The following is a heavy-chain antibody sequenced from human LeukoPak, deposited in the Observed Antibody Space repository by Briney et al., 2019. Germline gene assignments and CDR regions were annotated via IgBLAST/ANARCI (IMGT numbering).Heavy chain of an antibody. CDR1: GFSFSSFD. Sequence: PGGSLRLSCAASGFSFSSFDMHWVRQAPGKGLEWVAVISYDGSNRYYADSVKGRFTISRDNSKNTLYLQMNSLRAEDTAVYYCAKDTNWGYNYYGMDVWGQGTTVTVSS. J-gene: IGHJ6*02. CDR2: ISYDGSNR. D-gene: IGHD7-27*01. CDR3: AKDTNWGYNYYGMDV. V-gene: IGHV3-30*18.